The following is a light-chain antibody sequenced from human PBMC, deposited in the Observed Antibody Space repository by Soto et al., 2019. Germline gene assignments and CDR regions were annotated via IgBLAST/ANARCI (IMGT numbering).Light chain of an antibody. J-gene: IGKJ5*01. CDR2: DAS. CDR1: QSISRY. CDR3: EQRSNWVS. Sequence: EIVLTQSPATLSLSPGERATLACRASQSISRYLAWYQQKPGQAPRLLIFDASNRATGIPARFSGSGSGTDFTRTISSLASEGFPVYYWEQRSNWVSFGKGTRLAI. V-gene: IGKV3-11*01.